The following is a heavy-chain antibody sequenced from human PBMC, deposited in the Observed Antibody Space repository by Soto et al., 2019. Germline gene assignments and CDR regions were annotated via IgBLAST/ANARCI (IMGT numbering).Heavy chain of an antibody. CDR2: IKQDGSEK. J-gene: IGHJ5*02. CDR3: ARDYSSGWYERFPWFDP. Sequence: PGGSLRLSCAASGFTFSSYWMSWVRQAPGKGLEWVANIKQDGSEKYYVDSVKGRLTISRDNAKNSLYLQMNSLRAEDTAVYYCARDYSSGWYERFPWFDPWGQGTLVTVSS. V-gene: IGHV3-7*01. CDR1: GFTFSSYW. D-gene: IGHD6-19*01.